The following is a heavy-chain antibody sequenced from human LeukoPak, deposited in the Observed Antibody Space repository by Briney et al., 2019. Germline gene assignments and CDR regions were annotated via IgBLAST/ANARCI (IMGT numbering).Heavy chain of an antibody. D-gene: IGHD1-26*01. V-gene: IGHV1-18*01. CDR2: ISAYNGNT. Sequence: ASVKVSCKASGYTFTNYGISWVRQAPGQGLEWMGWISAYNGNTNYAQKLQGRVTMTTDTSTSTGYMEPRSPRSDDTAVYYCARDSGSYSLHFDYWGQGTLVTVSS. J-gene: IGHJ4*02. CDR1: GYTFTNYG. CDR3: ARDSGSYSLHFDY.